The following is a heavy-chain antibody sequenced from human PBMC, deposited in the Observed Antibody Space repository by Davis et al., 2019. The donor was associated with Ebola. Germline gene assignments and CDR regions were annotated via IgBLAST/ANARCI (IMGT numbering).Heavy chain of an antibody. CDR1: GFTFSSYA. CDR3: AKLISSSWYRSYYFDY. V-gene: IGHV3-23*01. D-gene: IGHD6-13*01. Sequence: GGSLRLSCAASGFTFSSYAMSWVRQAPGKGLEWVSAISGSGGSTYYADSVKGRFTISRDNSKNTLYLQMNSLRAEDTAVYYCAKLISSSWYRSYYFDYWGQGTLVTVSS. CDR2: ISGSGGST. J-gene: IGHJ4*02.